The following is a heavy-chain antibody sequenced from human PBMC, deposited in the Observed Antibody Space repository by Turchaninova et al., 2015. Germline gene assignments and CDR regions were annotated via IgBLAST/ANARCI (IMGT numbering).Heavy chain of an antibody. J-gene: IGHJ4*02. Sequence: QVQLVQSGAEVKKPGASVKVSCKTSGYNFNYYGISWVRQAPGQGPEWMGWASGYNGNTNYAQKLQGRVTETTDTTTSTAYMELRSLRSDDTAMYYCARVHDDSGSFHPKFADHWGQGTPVTVSS. V-gene: IGHV1-18*01. D-gene: IGHD3-10*01. CDR2: ASGYNGNT. CDR1: GYNFNYYG. CDR3: ARVHDDSGSFHPKFADH.